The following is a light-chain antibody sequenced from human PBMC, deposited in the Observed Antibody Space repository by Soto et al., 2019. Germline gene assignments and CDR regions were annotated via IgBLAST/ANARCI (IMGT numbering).Light chain of an antibody. CDR1: GSDVGGYNY. J-gene: IGLJ1*01. CDR2: DVS. Sequence: QSVLTQPRSASGSPGQSVTISCTGTGSDVGGYNYVSWYQQHPGKAPKLMIYDVSKRPSGVPDRFSGSKSGNTASLTISGLQAEDEADYYCCSYAGSYTLYVFGTGTKATV. V-gene: IGLV2-11*01. CDR3: CSYAGSYTLYV.